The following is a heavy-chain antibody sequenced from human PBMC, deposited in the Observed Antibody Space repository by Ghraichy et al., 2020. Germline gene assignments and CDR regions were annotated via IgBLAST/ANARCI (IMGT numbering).Heavy chain of an antibody. CDR1: GFTFSSYA. D-gene: IGHD5-18*01. J-gene: IGHJ4*02. CDR2: ISGSGGST. CDR3: AKDPGYSYGHYYFDY. Sequence: GGSLRLSCAASGFTFSSYAMSWVRQAPGKGLEWVSAISGSGGSTYYADSVKGRFTISRDNSKNTLYLQMNSLRAEDMAVYYCAKDPGYSYGHYYFDYWGQGTLVTVSS. V-gene: IGHV3-23*01.